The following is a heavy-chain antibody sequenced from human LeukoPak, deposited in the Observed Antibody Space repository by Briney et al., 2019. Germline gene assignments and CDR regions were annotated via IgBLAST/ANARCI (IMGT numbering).Heavy chain of an antibody. CDR2: ISSSSNYI. J-gene: IGHJ4*02. CDR3: ARGAAGSYSGIDY. CDR1: GFTFSSYS. V-gene: IGHV3-21*01. D-gene: IGHD6-13*01. Sequence: GGSLRLSCAASGFTFSSYSMNWVRQAPGKGLEWVSSISSSSNYIYYADSVKGRFTISRDNAKNSLYLQMNSLRAEDTAVYYCARGAAGSYSGIDYWGQGTLVTVSS.